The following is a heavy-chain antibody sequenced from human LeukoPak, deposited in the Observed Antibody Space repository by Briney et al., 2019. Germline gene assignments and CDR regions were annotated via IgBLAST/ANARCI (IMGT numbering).Heavy chain of an antibody. Sequence: GGSLRLSCAASGFTFDDYAMHWVRQAPGKGLEWVSGISWNSGSIGYADSVKGRFTISRDNAKNSLYLQMNSLRAEDTALYYCAKDVGIAGPYYYYGMDVWGQGTTVTVSS. CDR2: ISWNSGSI. V-gene: IGHV3-9*01. D-gene: IGHD6-13*01. CDR1: GFTFDDYA. CDR3: AKDVGIAGPYYYYGMDV. J-gene: IGHJ6*02.